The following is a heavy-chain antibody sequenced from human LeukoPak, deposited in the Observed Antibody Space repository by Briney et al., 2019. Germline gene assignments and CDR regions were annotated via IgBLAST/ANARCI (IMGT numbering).Heavy chain of an antibody. CDR2: INHSGST. V-gene: IGHV4-34*01. CDR3: ARGRTIIADYCSGTSCSHRRWFDP. D-gene: IGHD2-2*01. Sequence: SETLSLTCAVYGGSFSGYYWSWIRQPPGKGLEWIGEINHSGSTNYNPSLKSRVTISVDTSKNQFSLKLSSVTAADTAVYYCARGRTIIADYCSGTSCSHRRWFDPWGQGTLVTVSS. J-gene: IGHJ5*02. CDR1: GGSFSGYY.